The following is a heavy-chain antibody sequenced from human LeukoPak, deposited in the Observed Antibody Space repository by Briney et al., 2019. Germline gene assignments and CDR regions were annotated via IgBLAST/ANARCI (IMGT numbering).Heavy chain of an antibody. CDR1: GGSFSSYY. Sequence: SETLSLTCAVSGGSFSSYYWSGIRQPPRKGLEWIGEINQSGSTNYNPSLKSRVTISVDTSKKQFSLKLSPVTAADTAAYYCAAGCSRNSCYRYYNTDVWGKGTTVTVSS. V-gene: IGHV4-34*01. CDR2: INQSGST. J-gene: IGHJ6*03. D-gene: IGHD2-2*02. CDR3: AAGCSRNSCYRYYNTDV.